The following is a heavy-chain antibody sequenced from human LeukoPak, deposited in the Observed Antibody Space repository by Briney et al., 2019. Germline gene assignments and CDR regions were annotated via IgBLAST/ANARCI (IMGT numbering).Heavy chain of an antibody. D-gene: IGHD3-22*01. J-gene: IGHJ4*02. CDR2: ISGSGGST. Sequence: PGGSLRLPCAASGFTFSSYAMSWVRQAPGKGLEWVSAISGSGGSTYYADSVKGRFTISRDNSKNTLYLQMNSLRAEDTAVYYCAKRAYYYDSSGYPFDYWGQGTLVTVSS. CDR1: GFTFSSYA. V-gene: IGHV3-23*01. CDR3: AKRAYYYDSSGYPFDY.